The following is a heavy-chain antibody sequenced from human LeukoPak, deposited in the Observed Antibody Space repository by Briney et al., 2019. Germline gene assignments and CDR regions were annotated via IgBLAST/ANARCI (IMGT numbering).Heavy chain of an antibody. CDR3: ARSHYYDSSNFYYYYGMDV. V-gene: IGHV3-74*01. CDR2: INSDGSTT. D-gene: IGHD3-22*01. Sequence: GGSLRLSCAASGFTFSSYWMHWVRQGPGKGLVWVSRINSDGSTTGYADSVKGRFTISRDNAKNTLYLQMNSLRAEDTAVYYCARSHYYDSSNFYYYYGMDVWGQGTTVTVSS. J-gene: IGHJ6*02. CDR1: GFTFSSYW.